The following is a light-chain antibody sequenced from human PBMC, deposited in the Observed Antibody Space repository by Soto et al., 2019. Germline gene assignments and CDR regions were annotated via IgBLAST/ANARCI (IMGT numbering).Light chain of an antibody. CDR2: DAS. Sequence: EIVYMKSSEERRLGHGGRAPLSRKHRKRITSSYLALYQQKPCQAPRLLIFDASNRATGIPPRFSGSGSGTDFTLXXSXLEPEDFAVYYCQQRSNWPRTIGQGTRVDIK. CDR1: KRITSSY. V-gene: IGKV3-11*01. CDR3: QQRSNWPRT. J-gene: IGKJ1*01.